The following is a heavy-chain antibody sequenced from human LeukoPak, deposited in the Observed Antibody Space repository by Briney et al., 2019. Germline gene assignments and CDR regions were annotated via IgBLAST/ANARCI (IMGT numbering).Heavy chain of an antibody. CDR2: ISAYNGNT. V-gene: IGHV1-18*01. CDR1: GYTFTSYG. Sequence: ASVKVSCKASGYTFTSYGIGWVRQAPGQGLEWMGWISAYNGNTNYAQKFQGRVTMTRNTSISTAYMELSSLRSEDTAVYYCARVERLRYCTNGVCYYYYYGMDVWGQGTTVTVSS. D-gene: IGHD2-8*01. CDR3: ARVERLRYCTNGVCYYYYYGMDV. J-gene: IGHJ6*02.